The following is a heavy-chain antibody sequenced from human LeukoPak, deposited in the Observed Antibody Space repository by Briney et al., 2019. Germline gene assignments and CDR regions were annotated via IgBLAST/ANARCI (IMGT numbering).Heavy chain of an antibody. CDR3: ASISSMGGIVGADY. D-gene: IGHD1-26*01. V-gene: IGHV3-48*03. J-gene: IGHJ4*02. Sequence: GGSLRLSCAASGFTFSSYEMNWVRQAPGKGLEWVSYISSSGSTIYYADSVKGRFTISRDNAKNSLYLQMNSLRAEDTAVYYCASISSMGGIVGADYWGQGTLVTVSS. CDR2: ISSSGSTI. CDR1: GFTFSSYE.